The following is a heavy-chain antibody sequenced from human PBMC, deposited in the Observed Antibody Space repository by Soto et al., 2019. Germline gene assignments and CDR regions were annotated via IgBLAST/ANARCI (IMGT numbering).Heavy chain of an antibody. J-gene: IGHJ6*02. D-gene: IGHD6-13*01. CDR1: GFTFSSYA. V-gene: IGHV3-23*01. Sequence: PGGSLRLSCAASGFTFSSYAMSWVRQAPGKGLEWVSAISGSGGSTYYADSVKGRFTISRDNSKNTLYLQMNSLRAEDTAVYYCAKDLEIAAPEGGIYGMDVWGQGTTVTVSS. CDR2: ISGSGGST. CDR3: AKDLEIAAPEGGIYGMDV.